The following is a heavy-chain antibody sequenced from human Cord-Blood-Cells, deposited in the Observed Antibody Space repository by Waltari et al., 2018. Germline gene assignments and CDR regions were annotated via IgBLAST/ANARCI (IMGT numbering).Heavy chain of an antibody. J-gene: IGHJ4*02. Sequence: ELQLVESGGGLVQPGGSLRLSCAASGFTFSSSEMNWVRQAPGKGLEWVSYISSSGSTIYYADSVKGRFTISRDNAKNSLYLQMNGLRAEDTAVYYCAREGRVGATFDYWGQGTLVTVSS. CDR1: GFTFSSSE. CDR2: ISSSGSTI. D-gene: IGHD1-26*01. V-gene: IGHV3-48*03. CDR3: AREGRVGATFDY.